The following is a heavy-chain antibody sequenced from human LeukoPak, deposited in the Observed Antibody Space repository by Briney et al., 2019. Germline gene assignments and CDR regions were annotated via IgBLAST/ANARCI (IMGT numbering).Heavy chain of an antibody. CDR2: IYYSGST. CDR1: GGSISSYY. J-gene: IGHJ4*02. CDR3: ARAAAYGATKIDY. D-gene: IGHD4/OR15-4a*01. V-gene: IGHV4-59*01. Sequence: PSETLSLTCTVSGGSISSYYWSWIRQPPGKGLEWIGYIYYSGSTNYNPSLKSRVTISVDTSKNQFSLKLSSVTAADTAVYYCARAAAYGATKIDYWGQGTLVTVSS.